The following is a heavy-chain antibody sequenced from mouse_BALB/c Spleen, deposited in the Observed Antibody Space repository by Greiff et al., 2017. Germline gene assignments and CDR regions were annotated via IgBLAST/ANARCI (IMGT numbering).Heavy chain of an antibody. CDR2: IWGGGST. V-gene: IGHV2-6-4*01. CDR1: GFSLTRYS. Sequence: QVQLKESGPGLVAPSQSLSITCTVSGFSLTRYSVHWVRQPPGQGLEWLGMIWGGGSTDYNTALNSRMSISTDNSTSPVFLKMNSLQTDDTAMYYCARNGYGSSDPMDYWGQGTTVTVSS. J-gene: IGHJ4*01. CDR3: ARNGYGSSDPMDY. D-gene: IGHD1-1*01.